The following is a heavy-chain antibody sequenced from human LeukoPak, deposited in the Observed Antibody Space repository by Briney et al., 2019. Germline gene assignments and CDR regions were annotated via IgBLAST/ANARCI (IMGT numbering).Heavy chain of an antibody. V-gene: IGHV1-18*01. CDR1: GYTFTSYG. CDR3: ARLVVPAYYYYYYMDV. CDR2: ISAYNGNT. J-gene: IGHJ6*03. Sequence: ASVKVSCKASGYTFTSYGISWVRQAPGQGLEWMGWISAYNGNTSYAQKLQGRVTMTTDTSTSTAYMELRSLRSDDTAVYYCARLVVPAYYYYYYMDVWGKGTTVTVSS. D-gene: IGHD2-2*01.